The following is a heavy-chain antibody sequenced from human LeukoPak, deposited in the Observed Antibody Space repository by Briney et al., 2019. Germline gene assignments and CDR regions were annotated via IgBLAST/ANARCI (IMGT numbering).Heavy chain of an antibody. V-gene: IGHV3-33*01. CDR1: GFTFSNFG. Sequence: GGSLRLSCAASGFTFSNFGMHWVRQAPGKGLEWVAVIWYDGSNKYYVDSVKGRFTISRDNSKNTVDLQMNSLRAEDTAVYYCARYDSSSCLEHWGQRTLVTVSS. J-gene: IGHJ1*01. CDR3: ARYDSSSCLEH. D-gene: IGHD3-22*01. CDR2: IWYDGSNK.